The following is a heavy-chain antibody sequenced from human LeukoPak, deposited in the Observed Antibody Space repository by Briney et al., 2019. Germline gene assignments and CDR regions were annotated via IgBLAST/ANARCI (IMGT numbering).Heavy chain of an antibody. CDR3: AREEVRNWFDP. CDR2: IYYSGST. J-gene: IGHJ5*02. Sequence: SETLSLTCTVSGGSISSGDYYWSCIRQPPGKGLEWIGYIYYSGSTYYNPSLKSRVTISVDTSKNQFSLKLSSVTAADTAVYYCAREEVRNWFDPWGQGTLVTVSS. CDR1: GGSISSGDYY. V-gene: IGHV4-30-4*08. D-gene: IGHD3-22*01.